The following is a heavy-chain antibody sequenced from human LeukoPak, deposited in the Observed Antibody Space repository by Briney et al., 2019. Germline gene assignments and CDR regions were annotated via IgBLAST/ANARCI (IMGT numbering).Heavy chain of an antibody. J-gene: IGHJ4*02. V-gene: IGHV3-23*01. CDR3: AKARAIMAATFFDY. CDR1: GFTFSSYA. Sequence: GGSLRRSCAASGFTFSSYAMSWVRQAPGKGLEWVSAISGSGGSTYYADSVKGRFAISRDNSKNTLYLQMNSLRAEDTAVYYCAKARAIMAATFFDYWGQGTLVTVSS. D-gene: IGHD6-25*01. CDR2: ISGSGGST.